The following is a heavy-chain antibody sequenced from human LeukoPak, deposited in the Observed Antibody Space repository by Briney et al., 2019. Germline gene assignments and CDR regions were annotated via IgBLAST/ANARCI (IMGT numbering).Heavy chain of an antibody. CDR1: GGSISSYY. CDR3: AREAVYYGSGSLDY. J-gene: IGHJ4*02. D-gene: IGHD3-10*01. CDR2: IYASGST. V-gene: IGHV4-4*07. Sequence: SETLSLTCTVSGGSISSYYWTWIRQPAGKGLEWIGRIYASGSTNYNPSLKSRVTLVLDTSKNQFSLKLSSVTAADTAVYYCAREAVYYGSGSLDYWGQGTLVTVSS.